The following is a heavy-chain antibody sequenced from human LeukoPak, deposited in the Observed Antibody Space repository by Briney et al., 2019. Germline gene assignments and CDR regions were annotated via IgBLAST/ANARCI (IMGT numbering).Heavy chain of an antibody. Sequence: GGSLRLSCAASGFTFSSYGMHWVRQAPGKGLEWVAFIRYDGSNKYYADSVKGRFTISRDNSKNTLYLQMNSLRAEDTAVYYCARPRGPRGYSYGYFDYWGQGTLVTVSS. V-gene: IGHV3-30*02. D-gene: IGHD5-18*01. CDR3: ARPRGPRGYSYGYFDY. CDR2: IRYDGSNK. J-gene: IGHJ4*02. CDR1: GFTFSSYG.